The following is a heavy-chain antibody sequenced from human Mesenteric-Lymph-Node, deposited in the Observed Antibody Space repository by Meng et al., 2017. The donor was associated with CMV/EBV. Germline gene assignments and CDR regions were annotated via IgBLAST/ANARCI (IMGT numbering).Heavy chain of an antibody. J-gene: IGHJ4*02. CDR3: ARDISNWNSY. CDR1: GFPFSRYW. Sequence: GESLKISCAASGFPFSRYWMHWGRQAPGQGLVWVSRINSDGSSTSYADSVKGRFTISRDNAKNTLYLQMNSLRAEDTAVYYCARDISNWNSYWGQGTLVTVSS. D-gene: IGHD1-7*01. CDR2: INSDGSST. V-gene: IGHV3-74*01.